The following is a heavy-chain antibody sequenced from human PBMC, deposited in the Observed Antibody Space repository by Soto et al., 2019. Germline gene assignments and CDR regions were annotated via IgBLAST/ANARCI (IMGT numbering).Heavy chain of an antibody. Sequence: PGGSLRLSCAASGFTFSSYWMSWVRQAPGKGLEWVANIKQDGSEKYYVDSVKGRFTISRDNAKNSLYLQMNSLRAEDTAVYYCASTPPGHSSRWVYFYYMDGWGKGTTVT. CDR2: IKQDGSEK. CDR1: GFTFSSYW. V-gene: IGHV3-7*01. J-gene: IGHJ6*03. D-gene: IGHD6-13*01. CDR3: ASTPPGHSSRWVYFYYMDG.